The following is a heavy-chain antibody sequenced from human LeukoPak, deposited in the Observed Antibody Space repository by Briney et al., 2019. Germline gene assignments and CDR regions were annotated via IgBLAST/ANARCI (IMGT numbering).Heavy chain of an antibody. CDR1: GYSFIENY. Sequence: ASVKVSCKVSGYSFIENYLHWVRQAPGQGLEWMGLINPHTGAANYSHKFQGRVTMTRDTSISTAYMHLTRLKVDDTATYYCARGKSGSPWGQGTPVTVSS. CDR3: ARGKSGSP. J-gene: IGHJ5*02. V-gene: IGHV1-2*02. D-gene: IGHD3-3*01. CDR2: INPHTGAA.